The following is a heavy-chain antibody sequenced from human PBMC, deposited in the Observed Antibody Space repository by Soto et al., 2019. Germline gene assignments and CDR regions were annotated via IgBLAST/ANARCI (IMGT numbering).Heavy chain of an antibody. CDR3: ARDVVVTAYDAFDI. D-gene: IGHD2-21*02. CDR1: GGSISSYY. Sequence: LSLTCTVSGGSISSYYWSWIRQPAGKGLEWIGRINTSGSTNNNPSLKSRVTMSVDTSKNQFSLKLSSVTAADTAVYYCARDVVVTAYDAFDIWGRGTMVTVSS. V-gene: IGHV4-4*07. CDR2: INTSGST. J-gene: IGHJ3*02.